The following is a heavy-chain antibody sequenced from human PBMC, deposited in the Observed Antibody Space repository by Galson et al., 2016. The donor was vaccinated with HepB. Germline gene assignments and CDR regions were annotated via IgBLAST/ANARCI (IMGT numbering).Heavy chain of an antibody. CDR3: ARRWFFGSDDAFDM. CDR1: GFSLTTTGVS. D-gene: IGHD3-3*01. Sequence: PALVKPTQTLTLTCTFSGFSLTTTGVSLSWIRQPPGKALEWLATIDWDDDKHYSTSPKTRLTISKDTSKNQVLLIMTNMGPVDTATYYCARRWFFGSDDAFDMWGQGTKVTVSS. J-gene: IGHJ3*02. V-gene: IGHV2-70*01. CDR2: IDWDDDK.